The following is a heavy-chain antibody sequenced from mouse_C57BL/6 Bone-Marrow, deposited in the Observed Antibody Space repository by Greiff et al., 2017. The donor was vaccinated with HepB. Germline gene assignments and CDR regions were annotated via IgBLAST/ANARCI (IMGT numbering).Heavy chain of an antibody. D-gene: IGHD4-1*01. Sequence: EVKLQESGGGLVQPKGSLKLSCAASGFSFNTYAMNWVRQAPGKGLEWVARIRSKSNNYATYYADSVKDRFTISRDDSESMLYLQMNNLKTEDTAMYYCVRKIAGIAMDYWGQGTSVTVSS. J-gene: IGHJ4*01. CDR1: GFSFNTYA. V-gene: IGHV10-1*01. CDR2: IRSKSNNYAT. CDR3: VRKIAGIAMDY.